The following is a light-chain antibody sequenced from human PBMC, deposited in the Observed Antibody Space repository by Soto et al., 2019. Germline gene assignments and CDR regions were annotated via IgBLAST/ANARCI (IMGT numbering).Light chain of an antibody. CDR3: SSYTSSSTPYV. V-gene: IGLV2-14*01. J-gene: IGLJ1*01. CDR2: EVS. CDR1: SSYVGGYKY. Sequence: QSAPTQPASVSGSPGQSITISCSGTSSYVGGYKYVSWYQQHPGKAPKLMIYEVSNRPSGVSNRFSGSKSGNTASLTISGLQAEDEADYYCSSYTSSSTPYVFGTGTKLTVL.